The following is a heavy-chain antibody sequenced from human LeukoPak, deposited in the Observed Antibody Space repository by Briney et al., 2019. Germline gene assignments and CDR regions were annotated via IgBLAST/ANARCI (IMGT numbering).Heavy chain of an antibody. D-gene: IGHD4-17*01. CDR2: ITFSSSII. Sequence: PGGSLRLSCAASGFTFSSYSMNWVRQAPGKGLEWVPYITFSSSIIYYADSVRGRFTISRDNAKNSLYLQMNSLRAEDTAVYYCARDRLHYGEYEKTFDYWGQGTLVTVSS. CDR3: ARDRLHYGEYEKTFDY. V-gene: IGHV3-48*04. J-gene: IGHJ4*02. CDR1: GFTFSSYS.